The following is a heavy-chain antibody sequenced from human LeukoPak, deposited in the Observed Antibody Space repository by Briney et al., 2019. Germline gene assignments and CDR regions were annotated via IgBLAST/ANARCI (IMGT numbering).Heavy chain of an antibody. D-gene: IGHD1-26*01. CDR1: GFTFSSYA. CDR3: AKDLKYSGSCRAFDY. Sequence: PGGSLRLSCAASGFTFSSYAMAWVRQAPGKGLEWVSGISGSGVSTFYADSVKGRFIISRDNSKNTVYLQMNSLRAEDTAAYYCAKDLKYSGSCRAFDYCGQGTLVTVSS. J-gene: IGHJ4*02. V-gene: IGHV3-23*01. CDR2: ISGSGVST.